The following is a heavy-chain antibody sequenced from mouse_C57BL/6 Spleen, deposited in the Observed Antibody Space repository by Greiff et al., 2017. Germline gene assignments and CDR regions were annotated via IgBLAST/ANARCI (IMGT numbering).Heavy chain of an antibody. CDR3: AKNPYDYDDGGDAMDY. D-gene: IGHD2-4*01. Sequence: VQLQQSGPGLVQPSQSLSITCTVSGFSLTSYGVHWVRQPPGKGLEWLGVIWSGGSTDYNAAFISRLSISKDNSKSHVFFKMNSLQADDTAIYYCAKNPYDYDDGGDAMDYWGQGTSVTVSS. CDR1: GFSLTSYG. J-gene: IGHJ4*01. CDR2: IWSGGST. V-gene: IGHV2-4*01.